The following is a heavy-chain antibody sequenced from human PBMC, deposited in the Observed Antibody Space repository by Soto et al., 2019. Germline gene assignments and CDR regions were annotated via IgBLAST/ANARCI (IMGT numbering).Heavy chain of an antibody. V-gene: IGHV3-30*18. D-gene: IGHD1-26*01. Sequence: RSLRLSCAASGFTFSSYGMHWVRQAPGKGLEWVAVISYDGSNKHYADSVKGRFTISRDNSKNTRYLQMNSLRAEDTAVYYCAKGNSGSYYGAFDYWGQGTLVTVSS. CDR2: ISYDGSNK. J-gene: IGHJ4*02. CDR1: GFTFSSYG. CDR3: AKGNSGSYYGAFDY.